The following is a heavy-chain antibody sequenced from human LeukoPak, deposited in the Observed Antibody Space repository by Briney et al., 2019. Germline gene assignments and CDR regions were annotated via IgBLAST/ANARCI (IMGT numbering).Heavy chain of an antibody. J-gene: IGHJ4*02. CDR3: VEDVVVIVTAKPGI. Sequence: GGSLRLSCAASGFTFSTYAMSWVRQAPGKGLESVSSISGSGDTTYYADAVKGRFTISRDNSKNTLYLQMNSLRVDDTAVYYCVEDVVVIVTAKPGIWGQGTLVTVSS. D-gene: IGHD2-15*01. CDR2: ISGSGDTT. CDR1: GFTFSTYA. V-gene: IGHV3-23*01.